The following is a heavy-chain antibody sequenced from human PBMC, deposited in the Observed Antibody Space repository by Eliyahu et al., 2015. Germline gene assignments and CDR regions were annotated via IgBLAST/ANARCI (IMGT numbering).Heavy chain of an antibody. J-gene: IGHJ4*02. CDR2: ISSSSSAI. Sequence: EVQLVESGGGLVKPGGSLRLSCAASGFXFNTYSMNWVRQAPGKGLQGGSSISSSSSAIYYADSVKGRFTISRDNAKNSLYLEMNSLRDEDTAVYYCARGGTTIQRWDYWGQGTLVTVSS. CDR3: ARGGTTIQRWDY. D-gene: IGHD1-7*01. CDR1: GFXFNTYS. V-gene: IGHV3-21*01.